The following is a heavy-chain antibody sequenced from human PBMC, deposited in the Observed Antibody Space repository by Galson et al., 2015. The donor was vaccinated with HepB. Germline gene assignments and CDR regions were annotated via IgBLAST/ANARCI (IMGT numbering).Heavy chain of an antibody. J-gene: IGHJ4*02. CDR3: ARGSPFSQHYFHY. D-gene: IGHD2-15*01. CDR2: ISSSGTTI. CDR1: GFTFSNYS. V-gene: IGHV3-48*01. Sequence: SLRLSCAASGFTFSNYSMNWVRQAPGKGLEWVSYISSSGTTIYYADSVKCRFTISRDDARNSLYLQMNSLRAEDTAVFYCARGSPFSQHYFHYWCQGALVTVST.